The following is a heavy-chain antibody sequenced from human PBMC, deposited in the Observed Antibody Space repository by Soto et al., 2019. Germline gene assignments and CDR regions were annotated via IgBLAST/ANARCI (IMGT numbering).Heavy chain of an antibody. V-gene: IGHV3-23*01. D-gene: IGHD3-22*01. J-gene: IGHJ4*02. CDR2: ISGSGGST. Sequence: GGSLRLSCAASGFTFSSYAMSWVRQAPWKGLEWVSAISGSGGSTYYADSVKGQFTISRDNSKNTLYLQMNSLRAEDTAVYYCAKDEGYYYDSSGYYFDYWGQGTLVTVSS. CDR3: AKDEGYYYDSSGYYFDY. CDR1: GFTFSSYA.